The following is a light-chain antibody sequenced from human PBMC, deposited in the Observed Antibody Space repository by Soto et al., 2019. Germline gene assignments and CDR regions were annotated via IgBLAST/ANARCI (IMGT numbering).Light chain of an antibody. CDR2: GAS. V-gene: IGKV1-39*01. J-gene: IGKJ1*01. CDR1: QSISTS. CDR3: QESYSFLWGT. Sequence: DIQMTQSPSSLSASVGDRVTITCRTSQSISTSLNWYQQKAGKAPKLLIYGASTLQSGVPLRFSGSGSGTDFTLTISSLQREDFATYYCQESYSFLWGTCGQGTKVDSK.